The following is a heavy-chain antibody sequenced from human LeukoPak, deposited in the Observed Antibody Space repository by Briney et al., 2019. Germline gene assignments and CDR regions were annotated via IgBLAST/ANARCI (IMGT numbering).Heavy chain of an antibody. D-gene: IGHD3-3*01. V-gene: IGHV3-23*01. CDR2: ISGSGGGT. CDR1: GFTFNSYA. Sequence: GGSVRLSCAASGFTFNSYAMSWVRQAPEKGLEWVATISGSGGGTYYADSVKGRFTISRDHSKNTLYLQMNSLRAEDTAVYYCAKRPITIFGVVTPGWFDPWGQGTLVTVSS. CDR3: AKRPITIFGVVTPGWFDP. J-gene: IGHJ5*02.